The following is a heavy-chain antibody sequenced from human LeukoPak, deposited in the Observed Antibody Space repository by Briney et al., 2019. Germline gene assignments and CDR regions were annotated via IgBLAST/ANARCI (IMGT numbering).Heavy chain of an antibody. CDR2: IYYSGST. D-gene: IGHD3-22*01. CDR1: GGSISSGGYY. J-gene: IGHJ4*02. CDR3: ARDGYYYDSSGYSHYFDY. V-gene: IGHV4-31*03. Sequence: SETLSLTCTVSGGSISSGGYYWSWIRQHPGKGLEWIGYIYYSGSTYYNLSLKSRVTISVDTSKNQFSLKLSSVTAADTAVYYCARDGYYYDSSGYSHYFDYWGQGTLVTVSS.